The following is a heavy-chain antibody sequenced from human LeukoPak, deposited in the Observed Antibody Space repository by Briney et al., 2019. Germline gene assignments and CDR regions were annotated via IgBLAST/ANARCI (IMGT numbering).Heavy chain of an antibody. V-gene: IGHV3-21*01. CDR1: GFTFSSYS. D-gene: IGHD3-3*01. CDR3: ARDPRYYDFWSGYYYYYYYMDV. J-gene: IGHJ6*03. Sequence: PGGSLRLSCAASGFTFSSYSMNWARQAPGKGLEWVSSISSSSSYIYYADSVKGRFTISRDNAKNSLYLQMNSLRAEDTAVYYCARDPRYYDFWSGYYYYYYYMDVWGKGTTVTVSS. CDR2: ISSSSSYI.